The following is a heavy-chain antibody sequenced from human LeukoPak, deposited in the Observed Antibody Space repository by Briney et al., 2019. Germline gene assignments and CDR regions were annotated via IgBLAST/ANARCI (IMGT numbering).Heavy chain of an antibody. J-gene: IGHJ4*02. D-gene: IGHD5-18*01. CDR3: AKELFAGAMVDY. V-gene: IGHV3-23*01. CDR2: IRGPAPVT. Sequence: PGGSLRLSCAASGIAFSAHAMTWVRQAPGKGLEWVSTIRGPAPVTYYADSVKGRFIISRDESENTLYLQMNSLRAEDTAVYYCAKELFAGAMVDYWGQGTLVTVSS. CDR1: GIAFSAHA.